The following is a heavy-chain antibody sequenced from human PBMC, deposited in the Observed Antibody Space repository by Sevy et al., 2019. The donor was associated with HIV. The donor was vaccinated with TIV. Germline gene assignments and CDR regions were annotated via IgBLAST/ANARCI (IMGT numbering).Heavy chain of an antibody. D-gene: IGHD3-3*01. J-gene: IGHJ4*02. V-gene: IGHV4-30-2*01. Sequence: SETLSLTCAVSGGSISSGGYSWSWIRQPPGKGLEWIGYIYHSGSTYYNPSLKSRVTISVDRSKNQFSLKLSSVTAADTAAYYCARGRALRFLEWLEYFDYWGQGTLVTVSS. CDR3: ARGRALRFLEWLEYFDY. CDR2: IYHSGST. CDR1: GGSISSGGYS.